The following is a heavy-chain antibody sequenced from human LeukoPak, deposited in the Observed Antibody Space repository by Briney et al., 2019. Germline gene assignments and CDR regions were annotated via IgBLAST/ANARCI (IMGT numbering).Heavy chain of an antibody. CDR1: GYTFTSFD. Sequence: ASVKVSCKASGYTFTSFDINWVRQATGQGLEWMGWMNPNSGNTGYAQKFQGRVTMTRNTSITTAYMELSSLRSEDTAVYYCARGPTSRGVAFDYWGQGTLVTVSS. J-gene: IGHJ4*02. V-gene: IGHV1-8*01. D-gene: IGHD2-15*01. CDR2: MNPNSGNT. CDR3: ARGPTSRGVAFDY.